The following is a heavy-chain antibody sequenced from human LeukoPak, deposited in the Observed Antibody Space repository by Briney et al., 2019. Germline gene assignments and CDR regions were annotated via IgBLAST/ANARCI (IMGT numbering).Heavy chain of an antibody. V-gene: IGHV3-30*02. CDR2: IRCDGSNK. J-gene: IGHJ4*02. D-gene: IGHD3-10*01. Sequence: PGGSLRLSCAASRFTFSSYGTHWVRQAPGKGLEWVAFIRCDGSNKYYADSVKGRFTISRDNSKNTLYLQMNSLRVADTAVYYCAKDWGRYYGTGGDYRYWGQGTLVTVSS. CDR1: RFTFSSYG. CDR3: AKDWGRYYGTGGDYRY.